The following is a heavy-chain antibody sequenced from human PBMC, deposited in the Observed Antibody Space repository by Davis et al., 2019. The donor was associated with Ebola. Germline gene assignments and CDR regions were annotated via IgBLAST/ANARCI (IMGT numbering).Heavy chain of an antibody. CDR3: ARFRSRNYYYYGMDV. V-gene: IGHV5-51*01. Sequence: ESLKISCKCSGYSFTSYWIGWVRQMPGKGLEWMGIIYPGDSDTRYSPSFQGQVTISADKSISTAYLQWSSLKASDTAMYYCARFRSRNYYYYGMDVWGQGTTVTVSS. CDR1: GYSFTSYW. CDR2: IYPGDSDT. D-gene: IGHD1-14*01. J-gene: IGHJ6*02.